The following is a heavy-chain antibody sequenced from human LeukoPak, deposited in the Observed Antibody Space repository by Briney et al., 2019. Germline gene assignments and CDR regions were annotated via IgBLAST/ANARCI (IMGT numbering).Heavy chain of an antibody. Sequence: SETLSLTCTVSGGSINTGSYYWGWIRQPPGKGLEFIGSFYYDGSTYYNPSLKSRVTLSVDMSKNQFSLKLSSVTAADTAVYYCARGVRWLQLSYFDYWGQGTLVTVSS. CDR2: FYYDGST. D-gene: IGHD5-24*01. CDR3: ARGVRWLQLSYFDY. J-gene: IGHJ4*02. V-gene: IGHV4-39*01. CDR1: GGSINTGSYY.